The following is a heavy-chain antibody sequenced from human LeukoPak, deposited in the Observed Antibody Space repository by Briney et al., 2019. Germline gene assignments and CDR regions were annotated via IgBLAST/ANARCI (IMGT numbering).Heavy chain of an antibody. CDR1: GGSISSYY. J-gene: IGHJ4*02. CDR3: ARRIAAADAFDY. D-gene: IGHD6-13*01. Sequence: PSETLSLTCTVSGGSISSYYWSWSRQPPGKGLEWIGYIYYSGSTNYNSSLKSRVTISVDTSKNQFSLKLSSVTAADTAVYYCARRIAAADAFDYWGQGTLVTVSS. V-gene: IGHV4-59*08. CDR2: IYYSGST.